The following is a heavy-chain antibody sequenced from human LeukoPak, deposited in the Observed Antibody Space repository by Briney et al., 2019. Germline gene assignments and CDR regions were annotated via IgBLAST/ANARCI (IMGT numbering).Heavy chain of an antibody. V-gene: IGHV3-7*03. D-gene: IGHD6-19*01. CDR3: AKNPYPIAVAGTNFDY. J-gene: IGHJ4*02. CDR2: IKTDGSQI. CDR1: GFTFSSYW. Sequence: GGSLRLSCVASGFTFSSYWMTWVRQAPGKGLEWVANIKTDGSQIYYVDSVKGRFTISRDNAKNSLYLQMNSLRAEDTAVYYCAKNPYPIAVAGTNFDYWGQGTLVTVSS.